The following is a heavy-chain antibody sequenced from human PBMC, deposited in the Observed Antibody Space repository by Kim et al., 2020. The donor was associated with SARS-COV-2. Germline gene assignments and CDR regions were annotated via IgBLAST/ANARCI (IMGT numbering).Heavy chain of an antibody. V-gene: IGHV1-18*01. D-gene: IGHD3-10*01. Sequence: ASVKVSCKASGYTFTSYGISWVRQAPGQGLEWMGWISAYNGNTNYAQKLQGRVTMTTDTSTSTAYMELRSLRSDDTAVYYCARIVQNSGSGPGGYWGQGTLVTVSS. J-gene: IGHJ4*02. CDR3: ARIVQNSGSGPGGY. CDR2: ISAYNGNT. CDR1: GYTFTSYG.